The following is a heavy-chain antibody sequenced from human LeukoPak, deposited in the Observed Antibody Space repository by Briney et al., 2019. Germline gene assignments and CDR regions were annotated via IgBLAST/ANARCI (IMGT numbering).Heavy chain of an antibody. V-gene: IGHV3-7*01. CDR3: SNGIYDSSY. J-gene: IGHJ4*02. CDR1: GFTFTRYW. Sequence: PGGSLTLSCATPGFTFTRYWMAWIRQSPGKGLEWVANVKQDGSQAYYLESVEGRFTISRDSAKTSLYLHMNNLRAEDTAVYYCSNGIYDSSYWGQGTLVTVSS. CDR2: VKQDGSQA. D-gene: IGHD6-6*01.